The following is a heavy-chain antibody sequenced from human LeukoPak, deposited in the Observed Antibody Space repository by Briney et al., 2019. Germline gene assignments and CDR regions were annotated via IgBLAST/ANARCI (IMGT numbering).Heavy chain of an antibody. CDR2: ISSSSNYI. CDR1: GFTFSSYS. J-gene: IGHJ4*02. V-gene: IGHV3-21*01. Sequence: PGRSLRLSCAASGFTFSSYSMNWVRQAPGKGLEWVSSISSSSNYIYYADSVKGRFTISRDNAKNSLFLQMNSLIAEDTAVYYCARGGSHGIAVAGTMDYWGQGTLVTVSS. D-gene: IGHD6-19*01. CDR3: ARGGSHGIAVAGTMDY.